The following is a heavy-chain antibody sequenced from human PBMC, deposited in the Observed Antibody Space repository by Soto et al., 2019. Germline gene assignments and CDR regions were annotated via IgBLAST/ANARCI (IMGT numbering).Heavy chain of an antibody. CDR1: GFTFSSYG. CDR2: ISYDGSNK. CDR3: AKPGPGNSGSPPFDY. D-gene: IGHD3-10*01. Sequence: GGSLRLSCAASGFTFSSYGMHWVRQAPGKGLEWVAVISYDGSNKYYADSVKGRFTISRDNSKNTLYLQMNSLRAEDTAVYYCAKPGPGNSGSPPFDYWGQGTLVTVSS. J-gene: IGHJ4*02. V-gene: IGHV3-30*18.